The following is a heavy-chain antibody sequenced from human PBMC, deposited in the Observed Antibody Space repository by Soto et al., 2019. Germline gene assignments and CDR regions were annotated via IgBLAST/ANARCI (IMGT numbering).Heavy chain of an antibody. CDR2: IYPAESDA. Sequence: EVQLVQSGAEAKKPGESLKISCKGAGYTFTNYWIGWVRQMPGTGLEWMGIIYPAESDARYSPSFQGQVTISADKSITSAYLQWSTLKASDTAMYYCTRIHLENAFCSGYADYWVQGTLVTVSS. J-gene: IGHJ4*02. D-gene: IGHD3-3*01. V-gene: IGHV5-51*01. CDR1: GYTFTNYW. CDR3: TRIHLENAFCSGYADY.